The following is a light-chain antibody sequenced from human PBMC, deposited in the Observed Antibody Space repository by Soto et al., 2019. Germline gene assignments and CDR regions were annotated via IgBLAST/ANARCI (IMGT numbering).Light chain of an antibody. CDR1: SIDVGGYDS. CDR3: SSYAGSNTFV. J-gene: IGLJ1*01. V-gene: IGLV2-8*01. Sequence: QSALTQPPSASGSPGQSVTISCSGTSIDVGGYDSVSWYQHHPGKVPKLIIFDVDKWPSGVPDRFSGFKSGNTASLTVSGLRAEDEADYYCSSYAGSNTFVFXTGTKLTVL. CDR2: DVD.